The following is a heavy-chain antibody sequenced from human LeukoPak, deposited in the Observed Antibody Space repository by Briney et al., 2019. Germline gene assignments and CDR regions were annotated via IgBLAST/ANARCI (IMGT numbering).Heavy chain of an antibody. CDR1: GFTFGDYA. CDR2: ISYDGSNK. CDR3: AKDGYYYDSSGYYVSGHYGMDV. J-gene: IGHJ6*02. Sequence: GGSLRLSCTTSGFTFGDYAMSWVRQAPGKGLEWVSVISYDGSNKYYADSVKGRFTISRDNSKNTLYLQMNSLRAEDTAVYYCAKDGYYYDSSGYYVSGHYGMDVWGQGTTVTVSS. D-gene: IGHD3-22*01. V-gene: IGHV3-30*18.